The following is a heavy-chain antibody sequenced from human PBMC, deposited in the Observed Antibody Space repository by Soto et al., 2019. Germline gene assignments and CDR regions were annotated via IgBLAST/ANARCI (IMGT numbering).Heavy chain of an antibody. Sequence: EVQLLESGGGLVQPGGSLRLSCAASGFTFSSYAMSWVRQAPGKGLEWVSAISGSGGSTYYADSVKGRFTISRDNSKNTLYLRMNSLRAEDTAVYYCAKNGDVVVTASYYFDYWGQGTLVTVSS. J-gene: IGHJ4*02. CDR2: ISGSGGST. CDR3: AKNGDVVVTASYYFDY. D-gene: IGHD2-21*02. V-gene: IGHV3-23*01. CDR1: GFTFSSYA.